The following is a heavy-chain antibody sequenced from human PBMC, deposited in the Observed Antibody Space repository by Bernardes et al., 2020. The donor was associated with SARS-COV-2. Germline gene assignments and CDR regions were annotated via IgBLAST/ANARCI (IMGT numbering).Heavy chain of an antibody. V-gene: IGHV3-33*01. CDR2: IWYDGSEI. J-gene: IGHJ4*02. CDR1: GFSFSTNV. Sequence: GGSLRLSCAASGFSFSTNVMHWVRQAPGKGLEWVALIWYDGSEIHYADSVKGRFTISRDNSKNTLYLQINSLRVEDTAVYYCATGLGTYFYGSGLDHWGQGTLITVSS. CDR3: ATGLGTYFYGSGLDH. D-gene: IGHD3-10*01.